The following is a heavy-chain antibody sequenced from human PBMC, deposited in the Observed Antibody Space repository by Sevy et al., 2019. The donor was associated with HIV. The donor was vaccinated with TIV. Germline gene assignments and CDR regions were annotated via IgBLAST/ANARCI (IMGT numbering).Heavy chain of an antibody. Sequence: GGSLRLSCAASGFTFSNYAMSWVRQTPGKGLEWVSAISGRADATYYTDSVKGRFTISRDNSKNTVYLQMNSLRAEDTAVYYCVKEVSQFRYSDDWGQGTLVTVSS. J-gene: IGHJ4*02. CDR2: ISGRADAT. D-gene: IGHD3-10*01. CDR1: GFTFSNYA. CDR3: VKEVSQFRYSDD. V-gene: IGHV3-23*01.